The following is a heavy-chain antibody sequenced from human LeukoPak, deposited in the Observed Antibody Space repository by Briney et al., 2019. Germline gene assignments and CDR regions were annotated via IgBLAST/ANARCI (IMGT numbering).Heavy chain of an antibody. Sequence: GGSLRLSCAGSGFIFSSYAMSWVRQAPGKGLEWISAITNTGRSTFHADSVKGRFTISRDNSKNTLYLQMNSLRAEDTAVYYCAVSPRLVPRGVGLDYWGQGILVTVSS. CDR2: ITNTGRST. CDR1: GFIFSSYA. D-gene: IGHD6-19*01. J-gene: IGHJ4*02. CDR3: AVSPRLVPRGVGLDY. V-gene: IGHV3-23*01.